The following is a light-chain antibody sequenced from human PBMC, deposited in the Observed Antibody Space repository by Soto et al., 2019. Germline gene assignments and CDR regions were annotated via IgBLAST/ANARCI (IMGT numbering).Light chain of an antibody. CDR1: QSVYSTY. Sequence: EIVLMQSPGTLSLSPGDTATLSCRASQSVYSTYLAWYQHKVGQAPRLLIYGSSTRATGIPDRFSGSGSGTDFTLTIRRLEPEDFAVYYCQQYGSSPSTFGQGTKVEVK. CDR3: QQYGSSPST. V-gene: IGKV3-20*01. CDR2: GSS. J-gene: IGKJ1*01.